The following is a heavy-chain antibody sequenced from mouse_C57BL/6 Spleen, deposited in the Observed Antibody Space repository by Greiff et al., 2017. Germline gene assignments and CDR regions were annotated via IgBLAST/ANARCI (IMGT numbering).Heavy chain of an antibody. J-gene: IGHJ1*03. CDR1: GFTFSDYG. CDR3: ARQGYDYDEAYWYFDV. D-gene: IGHD2-4*01. Sequence: VQLKESGGGLVQPGGSLKLSCAASGFTFSDYGMAWVRQAPRKGPEWVAFISNLAYSIYYADTVTGRFTISRENAKNTLYLEMSSLRSEDTAMYYCARQGYDYDEAYWYFDVWGTGTTVTVSS. V-gene: IGHV5-15*01. CDR2: ISNLAYSI.